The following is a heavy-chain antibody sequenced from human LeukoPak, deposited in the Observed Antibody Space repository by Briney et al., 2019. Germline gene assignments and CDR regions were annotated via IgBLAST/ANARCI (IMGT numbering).Heavy chain of an antibody. CDR2: IIYSGGAT. V-gene: IGHV3-23*01. Sequence: SRGSLRLSCAASGFTFSRSAMTWVRQGPGTGLEFVASIIYSGGATYYADSVKGRFTISRDNSKNTLYLQMNSLRAEDTALYYCAKDGLYYDGSEHVYYFDSWGQGTLVTVSS. CDR3: AKDGLYYDGSEHVYYFDS. CDR1: GFTFSRSA. D-gene: IGHD3-22*01. J-gene: IGHJ4*02.